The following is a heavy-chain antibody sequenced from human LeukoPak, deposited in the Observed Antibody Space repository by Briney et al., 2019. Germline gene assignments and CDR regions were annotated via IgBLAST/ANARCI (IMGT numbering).Heavy chain of an antibody. CDR2: ISSSSSYI. CDR1: GFTFSSYS. J-gene: IGHJ4*02. V-gene: IGHV3-21*04. CDR3: ARGTSSGYFQHYFDY. D-gene: IGHD3-22*01. Sequence: KSGGSLRLSCAASGFTFSSYSMNWVRQAPGKGLEWVSSISSSSSYIYYADSVKGRFTISRDNAKNSLYLQMNSLRAEDTAVYYCARGTSSGYFQHYFDYWGQGTLVTVSS.